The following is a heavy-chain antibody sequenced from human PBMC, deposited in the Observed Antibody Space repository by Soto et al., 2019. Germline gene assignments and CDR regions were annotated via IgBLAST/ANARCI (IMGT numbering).Heavy chain of an antibody. D-gene: IGHD1-1*01. CDR1: GVSITTTTYY. CDR2: IYYTGTT. V-gene: IGHV4-39*01. J-gene: IGHJ4*02. Sequence: QLQESGPRLVKPSETLSLTCSVSGVSITTTTYYWAWIRQPPGKGLEWLATIYYTGTTYFDPSLKSRLTIAVDTSKNQFSLNLTSVTATDSAVYFCARLPVETKPFDYWGLGTLVTVSS. CDR3: ARLPVETKPFDY.